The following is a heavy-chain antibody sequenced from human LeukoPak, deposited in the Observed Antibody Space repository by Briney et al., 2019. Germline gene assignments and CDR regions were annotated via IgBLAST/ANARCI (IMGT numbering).Heavy chain of an antibody. V-gene: IGHV3-23*01. D-gene: IGHD6-13*01. CDR1: GFTFSSYG. J-gene: IGHJ4*02. CDR3: AKARYSSSWFQYYFDY. Sequence: GGSLRLSCAASGFTFSSYGMSWVRQAPGKGLEWVSAISGSGGSTYYADSVKGRFTISRDNSKNTLYLQMNSLRAEDTAVYYCAKARYSSSWFQYYFDYWGQGTLVTVSS. CDR2: ISGSGGST.